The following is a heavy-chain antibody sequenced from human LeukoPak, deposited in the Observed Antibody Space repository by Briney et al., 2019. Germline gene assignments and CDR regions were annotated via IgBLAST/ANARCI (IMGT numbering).Heavy chain of an antibody. D-gene: IGHD1-14*01. Sequence: SETLSLTCTVSGGSISSYYWSWIRQPPGKGLEWIGYIYYSGSTNYNPSLKSRVTISVDTSKNQFSLELSSVTAADTAVYYCARGPGYYYYYYMDVWGKGTTVTVSS. J-gene: IGHJ6*03. V-gene: IGHV4-59*01. CDR3: ARGPGYYYYYYMDV. CDR1: GGSISSYY. CDR2: IYYSGST.